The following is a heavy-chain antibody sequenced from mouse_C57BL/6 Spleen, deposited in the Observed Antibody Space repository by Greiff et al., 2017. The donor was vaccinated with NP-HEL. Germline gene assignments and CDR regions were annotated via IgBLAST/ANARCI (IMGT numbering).Heavy chain of an antibody. V-gene: IGHV1-82*01. J-gene: IGHJ4*01. CDR1: GYAFSSSW. CDR3: ARYRYYDYGRYAMDY. CDR2: IYPGDGDT. Sequence: VQLQESGPELVKPGASVKISCKASGYAFSSSWMNWVKQRPGKGLEWIGRIYPGDGDTNYNGKFKGKATLTADKSSSTAYMQLSSLTSEDSAVYFCARYRYYDYGRYAMDYWGQGTSVTVSS. D-gene: IGHD2-4*01.